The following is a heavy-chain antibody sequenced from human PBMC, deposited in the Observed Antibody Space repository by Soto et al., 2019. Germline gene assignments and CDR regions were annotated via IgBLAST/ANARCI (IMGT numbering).Heavy chain of an antibody. CDR2: IYNTGGT. Sequence: QVQLQESGPGLVKPSETLSLTCIVSGDSISSYSWTWIRQPPGKGLEWIGYIYNTGGTNSNPSLKSRVTISLDTSKNQFSLKLSSVTAADTAVYYCARSRNDVWSGYYVLTVWGPGAVVTVSS. J-gene: IGHJ3*01. CDR3: ARSRNDVWSGYYVLTV. CDR1: GDSISSYS. V-gene: IGHV4-59*01. D-gene: IGHD3-3*01.